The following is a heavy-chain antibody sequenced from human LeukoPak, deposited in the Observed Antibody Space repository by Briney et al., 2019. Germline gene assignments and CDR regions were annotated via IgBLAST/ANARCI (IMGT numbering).Heavy chain of an antibody. CDR1: GGSINSYY. CDR3: ARRRLTWLDP. V-gene: IGHV4-4*09. Sequence: SETLSLTCTVSGGSINSYYWSWIRQPPGKGLEWIGYIYTSGSTNYNPSLKSRVTISVDMSKNQFSLKLNSVTAADTAVYYCARRRLTWLDPWGQGTLVTVSS. J-gene: IGHJ5*02. D-gene: IGHD2-8*01. CDR2: IYTSGST.